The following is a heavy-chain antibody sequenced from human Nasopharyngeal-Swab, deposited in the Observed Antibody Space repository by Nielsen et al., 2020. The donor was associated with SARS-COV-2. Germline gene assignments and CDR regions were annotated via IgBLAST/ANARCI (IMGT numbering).Heavy chain of an antibody. CDR1: GYTFTGYY. J-gene: IGHJ6*02. Sequence: ASVKVSCKASGYTFTGYYMHWVRQAPGQGLEWMGRINPNSGGTNYAQNFQGRVTMTRDTSISTAYMELSRLRSDDTAVYYCARESVDGPYYYYGMDVWGQGTTVTVSS. CDR3: ARESVDGPYYYYGMDV. CDR2: INPNSGGT. V-gene: IGHV1-2*06.